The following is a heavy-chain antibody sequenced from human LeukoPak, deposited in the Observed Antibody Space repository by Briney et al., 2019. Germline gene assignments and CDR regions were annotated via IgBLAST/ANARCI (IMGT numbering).Heavy chain of an antibody. D-gene: IGHD1-26*01. CDR2: ISGSGGST. CDR3: ATDPATVGVTTRDY. V-gene: IGHV3-23*01. Sequence: GVLRLSCAASGFTFSSYAMSWVRQAPGKGLEWVSAISGSGGSTYYADSVKGRFTISRDNSKNTIFLQMNTLRADDTAVYFCATDPATVGVTTRDYWGQGTPVTVSS. CDR1: GFTFSSYA. J-gene: IGHJ4*02.